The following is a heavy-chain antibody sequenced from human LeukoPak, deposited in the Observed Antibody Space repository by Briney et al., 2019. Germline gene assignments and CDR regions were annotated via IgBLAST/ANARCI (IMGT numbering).Heavy chain of an antibody. CDR3: ASSASLVCLDY. J-gene: IGHJ4*02. CDR2: IYSGGST. V-gene: IGHV3-53*01. Sequence: PGGSLRLSCAASGFTVSSNYTSWVRQAPGKGLEWVSVIYSGGSTYYANSVKGRFTISRDNSKNMLFLQMNSLRAEDTAVYFCASSASLVCLDYWGQGTLVTVSS. CDR1: GFTVSSNY. D-gene: IGHD2-2*01.